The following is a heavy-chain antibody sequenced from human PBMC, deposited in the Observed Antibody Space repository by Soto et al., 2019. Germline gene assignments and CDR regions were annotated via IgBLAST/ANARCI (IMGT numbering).Heavy chain of an antibody. D-gene: IGHD1-1*01. CDR1: AGTFSSYA. J-gene: IGHJ6*02. Sequence: GAEVRVCCKASAGTFSSYAISWVRQAPGQGLEWMGGIIPIFGTANYAQKFQGRVTITADESTSTAYMELSSLRSEDTAVYYCAREWGGLEGSATYCGMDVWGQGTTVTVSS. CDR3: AREWGGLEGSATYCGMDV. CDR2: IIPIFGTA. V-gene: IGHV1-69*13.